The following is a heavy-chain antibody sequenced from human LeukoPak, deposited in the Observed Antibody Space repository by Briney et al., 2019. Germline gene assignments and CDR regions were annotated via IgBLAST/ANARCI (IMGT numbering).Heavy chain of an antibody. V-gene: IGHV3-21*01. J-gene: IGHJ5*02. CDR1: GFTFSSYS. Sequence: GGSLRLSCAASGFTFSSYSMNWVRQAPGKGLEWVSSISSSSSYIYYADSVKGRFTISRDNAKNSLYLQMNSLRAEDTAVYYCARDHYSSSWSLQKNNWFDPWGQGTLVTVSS. CDR2: ISSSSSYI. D-gene: IGHD6-13*01. CDR3: ARDHYSSSWSLQKNNWFDP.